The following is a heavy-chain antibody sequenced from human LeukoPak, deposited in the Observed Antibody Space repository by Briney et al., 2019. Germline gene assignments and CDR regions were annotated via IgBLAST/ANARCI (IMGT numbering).Heavy chain of an antibody. J-gene: IGHJ4*02. CDR1: GGSISSSSYY. CDR3: ARLPTRGIQGFDY. D-gene: IGHD1-26*01. V-gene: IGHV4-39*07. Sequence: PSETLSLTCTVSGGSISSSSYYWGWIRQPPGKGLEWIGSIYYSGSAYYNPSLKSRVTISVDTSKNQFSLKLSSVTAADTAVYYCARLPTRGIQGFDYWGQGTLVTVSS. CDR2: IYYSGSA.